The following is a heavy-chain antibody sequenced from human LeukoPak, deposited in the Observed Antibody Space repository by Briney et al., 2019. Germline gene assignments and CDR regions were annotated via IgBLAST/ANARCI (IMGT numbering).Heavy chain of an antibody. CDR3: VRGTWVSHGYGYYYSY. J-gene: IGHJ4*02. D-gene: IGHD3-22*01. CDR2: ISGSSSAI. CDR1: GFTFSAYN. V-gene: IGHV3-48*01. Sequence: GGSLRLSCAASGFTFSAYNMIWVRQAPGKGLEWLSYISGSSSAIYYADSVQGRFTISRDNAKNSLSLQMSSLRVEDTAVYYCVRGTWVSHGYGYYYSYWGQGTLATVSS.